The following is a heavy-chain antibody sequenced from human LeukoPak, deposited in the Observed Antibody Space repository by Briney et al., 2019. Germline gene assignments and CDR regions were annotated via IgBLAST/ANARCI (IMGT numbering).Heavy chain of an antibody. CDR2: IYTGGST. D-gene: IGHD6-6*01. V-gene: IGHV4-4*09. CDR1: GDSISRYY. J-gene: IGHJ4*02. Sequence: SETLSLTCPVSGDSISRYYWSWIRQPPGKGLEWIGYIYTGGSTNYMTSFKGRVTLSIATSKNQFSLNLSSWTSADSAVYYCARLTRLSTSPDRYYLDYWGQGTLVTVSS. CDR3: ARLTRLSTSPDRYYLDY.